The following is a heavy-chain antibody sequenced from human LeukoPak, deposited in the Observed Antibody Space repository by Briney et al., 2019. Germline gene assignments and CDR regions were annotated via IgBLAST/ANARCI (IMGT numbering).Heavy chain of an antibody. J-gene: IGHJ4*02. CDR3: AHTHPLYYFDY. V-gene: IGHV2-5*01. CDR2: IYWNDDK. Sequence: SGPTLVNPTQTLTLTCTFSGFSLSTSGVGVGWIRQPPGKALEWLAIIYWNDDKRYTPSLKSRLTITKDTSKNQVVLTMTNMDPVDTATYYCAHTHPLYYFDYWGQGTLVTVSS. CDR1: GFSLSTSGVG.